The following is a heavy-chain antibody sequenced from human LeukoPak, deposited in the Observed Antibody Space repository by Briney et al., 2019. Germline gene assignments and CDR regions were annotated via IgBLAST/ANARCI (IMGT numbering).Heavy chain of an antibody. CDR3: ARSRNDYDILTGYPFDI. Sequence: SETLSLTCAVSGGSISTGSYSWTWLRQSSGRGLEWIGYVQQSGNTHYNSALKNRVTLSVDKSKNQFSLTLTSVPAADTAVYYCARSRNDYDILTGYPFDIWGQGTMVTVSS. V-gene: IGHV4-30-2*06. J-gene: IGHJ3*02. CDR1: GGSISTGSYS. CDR2: VQQSGNT. D-gene: IGHD3-9*01.